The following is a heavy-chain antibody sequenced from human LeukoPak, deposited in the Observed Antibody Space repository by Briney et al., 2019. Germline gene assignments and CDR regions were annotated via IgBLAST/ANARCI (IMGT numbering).Heavy chain of an antibody. CDR3: ARETAAGGWRGFDY. CDR1: EYTFTGYY. J-gene: IGHJ4*02. D-gene: IGHD6-13*01. V-gene: IGHV1-2*02. Sequence: ASVKVSCKASEYTFTGYYMHWVRQAPGQGLEWMGWINPNSGATNYARKFQGRVTMTRDTSISTAYMELSSLRSDDTAVYYCARETAAGGWRGFDYWGQGTLVTVSS. CDR2: INPNSGAT.